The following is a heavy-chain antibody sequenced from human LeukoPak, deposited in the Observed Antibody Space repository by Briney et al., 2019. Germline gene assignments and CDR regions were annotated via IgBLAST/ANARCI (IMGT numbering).Heavy chain of an antibody. V-gene: IGHV3-7*03. CDR2: IKQDGSEK. D-gene: IGHD1-1*01. CDR1: GFTFGTYW. Sequence: GGSLRLSCAASGFTFGTYWMSWVRQAPGKGLEWVANIKQDGSEKYYVDSVKGRFTISRDNAKNSLYLQMNSLRAEDTALYYCAKDRGTTSPGDGMDVWGQGTTVTVSS. CDR3: AKDRGTTSPGDGMDV. J-gene: IGHJ6*02.